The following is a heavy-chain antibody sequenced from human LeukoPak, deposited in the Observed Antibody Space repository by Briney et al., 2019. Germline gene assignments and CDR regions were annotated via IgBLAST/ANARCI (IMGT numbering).Heavy chain of an antibody. CDR3: ARVRYDILTVRNWFDP. CDR1: GYIITSYY. V-gene: IGHV1-2*02. J-gene: IGHJ5*02. D-gene: IGHD3-9*01. Sequence: ASVKVSCKASGYIITSYYMHWVRQAPGQGLEWMGWINPNSGGTNYAQKFQGRVTMTRDTSISTAYMELSRLRSDDTAVYYCARVRYDILTVRNWFDPWGQGTLVTVSS. CDR2: INPNSGGT.